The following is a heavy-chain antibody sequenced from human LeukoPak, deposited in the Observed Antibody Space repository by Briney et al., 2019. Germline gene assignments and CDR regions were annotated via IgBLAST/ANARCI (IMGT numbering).Heavy chain of an antibody. V-gene: IGHV4-39*01. CDR1: GGSISSSSYY. J-gene: IGHJ4*02. CDR2: IYYSGST. D-gene: IGHD5-24*01. Sequence: TSETLSLTCTDSGGSISSSSYYWGWIRQPPGKGLEWIGSIYYSGSTYYNPSLKSRVTISVDTSKNQFSLKLSSVTAADTAVYYCARHTLWLQSDNFDYWGQGTLVTVSS. CDR3: ARHTLWLQSDNFDY.